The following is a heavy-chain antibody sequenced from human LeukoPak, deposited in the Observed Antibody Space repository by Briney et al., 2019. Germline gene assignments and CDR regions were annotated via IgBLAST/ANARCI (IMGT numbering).Heavy chain of an antibody. V-gene: IGHV1-8*02. D-gene: IGHD2-2*01. CDR2: MNPNSGNT. CDR1: GYTFTSYG. CDR3: ARGQLGYCSSSSCYFEDY. J-gene: IGHJ4*02. Sequence: ASVKVSCKASGYTFTSYGINWVRQATGQGLEWMGWMNPNSGNTGYAQKFQGRVTMTRNNSISTAYMELSSLRSEDTAVYYCARGQLGYCSSSSCYFEDYWGQGTLVTVSS.